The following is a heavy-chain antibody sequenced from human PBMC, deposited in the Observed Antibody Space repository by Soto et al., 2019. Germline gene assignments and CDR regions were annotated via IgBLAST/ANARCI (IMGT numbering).Heavy chain of an antibody. J-gene: IGHJ4*02. V-gene: IGHV3-11*05. D-gene: IGHD5-12*01. CDR3: ARERNGYNAVFDY. CDR2: ISSSSSYK. Sequence: QVQLVESGGGLVKPGGSLRLSCAASGFTFSDYYMSWIRQAPGKGLEWVSYISSSSSYKNYADSVKGRFTISRDNAKNSLYLQKNSVRAEETAVYYCARERNGYNAVFDYWGQGTLFTVSS. CDR1: GFTFSDYY.